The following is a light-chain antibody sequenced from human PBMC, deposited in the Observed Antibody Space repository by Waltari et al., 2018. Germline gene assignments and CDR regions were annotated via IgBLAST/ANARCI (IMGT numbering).Light chain of an antibody. CDR2: WAS. CDR1: TSVLYSSNNKNY. V-gene: IGKV4-1*01. J-gene: IGKJ5*01. CDR3: QQYYSTPIT. Sequence: DIVMTQSPDSLAVSLGERATIHCKSSTSVLYSSNNKNYLAWYQQKPGQPPNLLIFWASTRESGVPDRFNGSGSGTDFTLTISSLQAEDVAVYYCQQYYSTPITFGQGTRLEI.